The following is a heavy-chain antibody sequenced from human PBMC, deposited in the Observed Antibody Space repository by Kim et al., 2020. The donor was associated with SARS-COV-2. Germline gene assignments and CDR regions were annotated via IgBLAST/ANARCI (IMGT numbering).Heavy chain of an antibody. CDR3: ASHSSGWYVPA. J-gene: IGHJ5*02. D-gene: IGHD6-19*01. V-gene: IGHV3-11*03. Sequence: GSLRLSCAASGFTFSDYYMSWIRQAPGKGLEWVSYISSSSSYTNYADSVKGRFTISRDNAKNSLYLQMNSLRAEDTAVYYCASHSSGWYVPAWGQGTLVTVSS. CDR1: GFTFSDYY. CDR2: ISSSSSYT.